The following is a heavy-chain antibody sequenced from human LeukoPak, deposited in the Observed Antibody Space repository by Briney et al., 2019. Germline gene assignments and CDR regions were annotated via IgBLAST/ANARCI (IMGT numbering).Heavy chain of an antibody. CDR1: GYTFTSYG. CDR2: ISAYNGNT. Sequence: GASVTVSCTASGYTFTSYGISWVRQAPGQGLEWMGWISAYNGNTNYAQKLQGRVTMTTDTSTSTAYMELRSLRSDDTAVYYCAREGVYCSGGSCLSKEIDYWGQGTLVTVSS. CDR3: AREGVYCSGGSCLSKEIDY. D-gene: IGHD2-15*01. V-gene: IGHV1-18*01. J-gene: IGHJ4*02.